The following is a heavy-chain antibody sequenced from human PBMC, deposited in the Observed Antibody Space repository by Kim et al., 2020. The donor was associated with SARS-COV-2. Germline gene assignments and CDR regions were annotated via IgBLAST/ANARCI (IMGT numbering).Heavy chain of an antibody. Sequence: SETLSLTCTVSGGSISSGGYYWSWIRQHPGKGLEWIGYIYYSGSTYYNPSLKSRVTISVDTSKNQFSLKLSSVTAADTAVYYCARETVRGYYGSGRHGLDYWGQGTLVTVSS. CDR1: GGSISSGGYY. D-gene: IGHD3-10*01. J-gene: IGHJ4*02. CDR2: IYYSGST. CDR3: ARETVRGYYGSGRHGLDY. V-gene: IGHV4-31*03.